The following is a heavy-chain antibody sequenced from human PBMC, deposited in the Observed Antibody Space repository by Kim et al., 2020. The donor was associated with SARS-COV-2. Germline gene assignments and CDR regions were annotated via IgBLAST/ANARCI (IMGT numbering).Heavy chain of an antibody. Sequence: SVKGRFTSSRDNSKKPLYLQMNSLRAEDTAVYYCAKEVGSGYGSGSYLDYWGQGTLVTVSS. V-gene: IGHV3-30*02. D-gene: IGHD3-10*01. CDR3: AKEVGSGYGSGSYLDY. J-gene: IGHJ4*02.